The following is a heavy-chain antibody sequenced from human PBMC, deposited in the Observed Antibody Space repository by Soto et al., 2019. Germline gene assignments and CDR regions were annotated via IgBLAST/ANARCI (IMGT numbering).Heavy chain of an antibody. CDR3: ARDGGLCMDV. CDR2: ISYYGSNK. D-gene: IGHD3-16*01. CDR1: GFTFDDYG. V-gene: IGHV3-30*03. Sequence: GGSLRLSCAASGFTFDDYGMRWVRQAPGKELEWVTGISYYGSNKYYADSVKGRFTISRDNSKNTLYLQMNILRDEDTAVYYCARDGGLCMDVWGQGTTVTVSS. J-gene: IGHJ6*02.